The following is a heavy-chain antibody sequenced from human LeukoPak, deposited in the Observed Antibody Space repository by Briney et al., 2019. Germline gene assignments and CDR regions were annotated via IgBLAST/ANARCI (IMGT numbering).Heavy chain of an antibody. D-gene: IGHD4-23*01. CDR2: ISYDGSNK. CDR3: ARMARDYGGNLYYFDY. CDR1: GFTFSSYA. J-gene: IGHJ4*02. V-gene: IGHV3-30-3*01. Sequence: GGSLRLSCAASGFTFSSYAMHWVRQAPGKGLEWVAVISYDGSNKYYADSVKGRFTISRDNSKDTLYLQMNSLRAEDMAVYYCARMARDYGGNLYYFDYWGQGTLVTVSS.